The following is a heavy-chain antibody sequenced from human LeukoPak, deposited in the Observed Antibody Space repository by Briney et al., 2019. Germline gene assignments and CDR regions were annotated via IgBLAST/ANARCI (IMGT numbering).Heavy chain of an antibody. D-gene: IGHD3-9*01. V-gene: IGHV1-2*04. CDR3: ARGPYYDILTGHPYYFDY. CDR1: GYTFTGYY. CDR2: INPNSGVT. J-gene: IGHJ4*02. Sequence: GASVKVSCKASGYTFTGYYMHWVRQAPGQGLEWMGWINPNSGVTKYAQKFQGWVTMTRDTSISTAYMELSSLRSDDTAVYYCARGPYYDILTGHPYYFDYWGQGTLVTVSS.